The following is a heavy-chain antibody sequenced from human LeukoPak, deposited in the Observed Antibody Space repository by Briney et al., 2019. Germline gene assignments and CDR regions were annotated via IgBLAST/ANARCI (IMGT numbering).Heavy chain of an antibody. CDR1: GASIRSYY. CDR3: ARHSLKYELLSHFDF. CDR2: VYCTGST. V-gene: IGHV4-59*08. D-gene: IGHD2-2*01. Sequence: PSETLSLTCTVSGASIRSYYWSWIRQPPGKGPEWIGYVYCTGSTNYNSSLKSRVTISVDTSKNQFSLKLSSVTAADTAVYYCARHSLKYELLSHFDFWGQGTLVAVSS. J-gene: IGHJ4*02.